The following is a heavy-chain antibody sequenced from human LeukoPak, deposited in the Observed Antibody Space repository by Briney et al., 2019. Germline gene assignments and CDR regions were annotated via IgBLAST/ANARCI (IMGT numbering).Heavy chain of an antibody. J-gene: IGHJ4*02. CDR2: IRSKIDGGAT. CDR1: GFNVNNAW. D-gene: IGHD2-21*01. Sequence: GGSLRLSCEASGFNVNNAWMSWVRRAPGKGLEWVGRIRSKIDGGATDYAAPVKGRFTISRDDSKNTLYLQINSLKIEDTAMYYCYTSITDYWGQGTLVTVSS. V-gene: IGHV3-15*07. CDR3: YTSITDY.